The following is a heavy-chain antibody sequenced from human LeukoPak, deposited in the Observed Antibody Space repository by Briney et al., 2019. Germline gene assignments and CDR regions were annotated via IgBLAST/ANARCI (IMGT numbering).Heavy chain of an antibody. CDR1: GYTFTSYD. CDR2: MNPNSGNT. V-gene: IGHV1-8*01. J-gene: IGHJ5*02. Sequence: APVKVSCKASGYTFTSYDINWVRQATGQGLEWMGWMNPNSGNTGYAQKFQGRVTMTRNTSISTAYMELSSLRSEDTAVYYCARGRGIVVVVAATPANNWFDPWGQGTLVTVSS. CDR3: ARGRGIVVVVAATPANNWFDP. D-gene: IGHD2-15*01.